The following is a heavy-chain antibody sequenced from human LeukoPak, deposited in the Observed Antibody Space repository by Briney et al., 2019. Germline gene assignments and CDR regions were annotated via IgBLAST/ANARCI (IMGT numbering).Heavy chain of an antibody. Sequence: GESLQISCKGSGSRFTSYWIGWVRQMPGKGLEWMGIIYPGDSDTRYSPSFQGQVTISADKSISTAYLQWSSLKASDTAMYYCARLWAVAGTDYWGQGTLVTVSS. CDR1: GSRFTSYW. CDR3: ARLWAVAGTDY. CDR2: IYPGDSDT. V-gene: IGHV5-51*01. D-gene: IGHD6-19*01. J-gene: IGHJ4*02.